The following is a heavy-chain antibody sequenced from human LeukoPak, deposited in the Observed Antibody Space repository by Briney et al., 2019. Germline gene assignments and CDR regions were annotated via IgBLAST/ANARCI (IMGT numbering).Heavy chain of an antibody. V-gene: IGHV3-53*05. J-gene: IGHJ4*02. Sequence: PGGSLRLSCEVSGFSVSDNYMTWVRQAPGKGLEWVSVIYKDGSTYYADSVKGRFTISRDNSKNTLYLQMNSLRAEDTAVYYCAREFWFGELFFDYWGQGTLVTVSS. CDR1: GFSVSDNY. CDR3: AREFWFGELFFDY. CDR2: IYKDGST. D-gene: IGHD3-10*01.